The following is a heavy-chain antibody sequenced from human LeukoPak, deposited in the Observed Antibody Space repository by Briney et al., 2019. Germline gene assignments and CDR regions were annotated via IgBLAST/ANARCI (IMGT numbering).Heavy chain of an antibody. CDR3: ARVVYGGNSNY. CDR2: INHSGGT. CDR1: GGSFSGYY. D-gene: IGHD4-23*01. V-gene: IGHV4-34*01. J-gene: IGHJ4*02. Sequence: SETLSLTCAVYGGSFSGYYWSWIRQPPGKGLEWIGEINHSGGTNYNPSLKSRVTISVDTSKNQFSLKLSSVTAADTAVYYCARVVYGGNSNYWGQETLVTVSS.